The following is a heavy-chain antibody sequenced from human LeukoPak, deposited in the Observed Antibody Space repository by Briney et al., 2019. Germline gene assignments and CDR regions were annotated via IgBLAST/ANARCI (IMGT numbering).Heavy chain of an antibody. Sequence: GGSLRLSCAASGFTFNSYAMSWVRQAPGKGREWVSSISGSGDTHYADSVEGRFTISRDNSKNTLFLQMSSLRGEDTAVYYCAKDRDPPRDGYKSGGFDYWGQGTLVTVSS. V-gene: IGHV3-23*01. CDR3: AKDRDPPRDGYKSGGFDY. D-gene: IGHD5-24*01. CDR2: ISGSGDT. CDR1: GFTFNSYA. J-gene: IGHJ4*02.